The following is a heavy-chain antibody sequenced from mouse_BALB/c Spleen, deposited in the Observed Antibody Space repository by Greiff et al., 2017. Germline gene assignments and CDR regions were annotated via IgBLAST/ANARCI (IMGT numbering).Heavy chain of an antibody. CDR2: INPSTGYT. J-gene: IGHJ3*01. CDR1: GYTFTSYW. D-gene: IGHD2-4*01. CDR3: ARRAMITGFAY. Sequence: VHLVESGAELAKPGASVKMSCKASGYTFTSYWMHWVKQRPGQGLEWIGYINPSTGYTEYNQKFKDKATLTADKSSSTAYMQLSSLTSEDSAVYYCARRAMITGFAYWGQGTLVTVSA. V-gene: IGHV1-7*01.